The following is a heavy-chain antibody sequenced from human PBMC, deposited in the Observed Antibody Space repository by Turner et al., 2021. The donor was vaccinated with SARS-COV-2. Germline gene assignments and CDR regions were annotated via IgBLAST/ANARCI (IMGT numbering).Heavy chain of an antibody. Sequence: EVHLLESGGGLVQPGGSLRLSCAASGFTFSSYVMSWVRQAPGKGLEWVSSISVSGGSTYYADSVKGRFTISRDNSKNTLYLQMNSLRAEDTAVYYCAKAQLGYYLGVDYWGQGTLVTVSS. V-gene: IGHV3-23*01. J-gene: IGHJ4*02. CDR1: GFTFSSYV. CDR3: AKAQLGYYLGVDY. D-gene: IGHD3-3*01. CDR2: ISVSGGST.